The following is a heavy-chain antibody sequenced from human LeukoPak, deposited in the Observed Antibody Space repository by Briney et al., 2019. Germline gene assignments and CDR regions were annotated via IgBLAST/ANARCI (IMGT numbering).Heavy chain of an antibody. D-gene: IGHD1-26*01. CDR3: ARHSGVGGATKFDY. Sequence: SETLSLTCTVSGGSVSSTSYSWGWIRQPPGKGLEWIGTIYYSGSTYYNPSLKSRVTISVDTSKNHFSLKLTSVTAADTAMFYCARHSGVGGATKFDYWGQGSLVTVSS. V-gene: IGHV4-39*01. J-gene: IGHJ4*02. CDR2: IYYSGST. CDR1: GGSVSSTSYS.